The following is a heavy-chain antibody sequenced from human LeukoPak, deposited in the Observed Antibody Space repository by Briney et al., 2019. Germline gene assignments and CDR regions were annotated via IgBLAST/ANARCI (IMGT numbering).Heavy chain of an antibody. CDR1: GDSVSSNSAA. J-gene: IGHJ4*02. CDR2: TYYRSKWYN. CDR3: ARVGYYDSSGYYRRYYFDY. D-gene: IGHD3-22*01. Sequence: SQTLSLTCAISGDSVSSNSAAWNWLRQSPSRGLEWLGRTYYRSKWYNDYAVSVKSRITINPDTSKNQFSLQLNSVTPEDTAVYYCARVGYYDSSGYYRRYYFDYWGQGTLVTVSS. V-gene: IGHV6-1*01.